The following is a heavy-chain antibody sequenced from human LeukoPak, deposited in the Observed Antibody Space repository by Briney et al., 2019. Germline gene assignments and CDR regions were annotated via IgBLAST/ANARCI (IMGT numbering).Heavy chain of an antibody. CDR1: GYSFTSYW. J-gene: IGHJ6*02. CDR2: IYPGDSDT. D-gene: IGHD6-13*01. CDR3: ASSSWYGGNYYYGMDV. Sequence: LGESLKISCKGSGYSFTSYWIGWVRQMPGKGLEWMGIIYPGDSDTRYSPSFQGQVTISADKSISTAYLQWSSLKASDTAMYYCASSSWYGGNYYYGMDVWGQGTTVTVSS. V-gene: IGHV5-51*01.